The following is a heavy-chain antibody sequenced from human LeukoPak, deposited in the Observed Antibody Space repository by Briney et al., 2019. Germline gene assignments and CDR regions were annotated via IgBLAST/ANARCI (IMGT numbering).Heavy chain of an antibody. CDR3: TRVEMATIGLDY. J-gene: IGHJ4*02. CDR1: GFTFSSYS. CDR2: IRSKANSYAT. V-gene: IGHV3-73*01. Sequence: PGGSLRLSCAASGFTFSSYSMNWVRQASGKGLEWVGRIRSKANSYATAYAASVKGRFTISRDDSKNTAYLQMNSLKTEDTAVYYCTRVEMATIGLDYWGQGTLVTVSS. D-gene: IGHD5-24*01.